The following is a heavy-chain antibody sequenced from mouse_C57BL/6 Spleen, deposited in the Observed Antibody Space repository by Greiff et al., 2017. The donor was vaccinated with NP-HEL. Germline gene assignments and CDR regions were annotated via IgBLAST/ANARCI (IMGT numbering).Heavy chain of an antibody. CDR3: ARGGIYDGYLFAY. D-gene: IGHD2-3*01. Sequence: QVQLQQPGAELVRPGSSVKLSCKASGYTFTSYWMHWVKQRPIQGLEWIGNIDPSDIETHYNQKFKDKATLTVDKSSSTAYMQLSSLTSEDSAVYYCARGGIYDGYLFAYWGQGTLVTVSA. CDR1: GYTFTSYW. CDR2: IDPSDIET. V-gene: IGHV1-52*01. J-gene: IGHJ3*01.